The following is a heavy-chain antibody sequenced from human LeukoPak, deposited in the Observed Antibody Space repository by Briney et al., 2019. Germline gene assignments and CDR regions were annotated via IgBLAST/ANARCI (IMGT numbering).Heavy chain of an antibody. CDR1: GFSFSSNP. D-gene: IGHD2-15*01. CDR3: AKKYSGLQPFDS. Sequence: QPGGSLRLSCAASGFSFSSNPMSWVRQAPGKGVEWVAGISGSGGDTSYADSVKGRFTISRDNSKNTLYLQMNSLRADDTAVYYCAKKYSGLQPFDSWGQGTLVTVSS. J-gene: IGHJ4*02. CDR2: ISGSGGDT. V-gene: IGHV3-23*01.